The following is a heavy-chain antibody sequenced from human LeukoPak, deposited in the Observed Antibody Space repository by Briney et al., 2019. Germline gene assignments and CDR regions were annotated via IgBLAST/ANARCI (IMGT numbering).Heavy chain of an antibody. CDR2: IYYSGGT. D-gene: IGHD1-26*01. Sequence: SETLSLTCTVSGGSISSYYWSWIRQPPGKGLEWIGYIYYSGGTNYNPSLKSRVTISVDTSKNQFSLKLSSVTVADTAVYYCARDFSGSYDYWGQGTLVTVSS. CDR1: GGSISSYY. J-gene: IGHJ4*02. CDR3: ARDFSGSYDY. V-gene: IGHV4-59*01.